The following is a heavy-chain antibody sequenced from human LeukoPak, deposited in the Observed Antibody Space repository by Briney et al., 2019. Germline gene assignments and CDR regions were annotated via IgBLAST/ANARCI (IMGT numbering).Heavy chain of an antibody. Sequence: RASETLSLTCSVSGGSIGSSGYYWGWIRQPPGKGLEWLGSIYKSGITSYNPSLKSRVTISVDTSRNQFSLRLTSVTAADTAEYYCARGLGVAAVANWGQGTLVTVSS. V-gene: IGHV4-39*01. CDR3: ARGLGVAAVAN. D-gene: IGHD6-19*01. J-gene: IGHJ4*02. CDR1: GGSIGSSGYY. CDR2: IYKSGIT.